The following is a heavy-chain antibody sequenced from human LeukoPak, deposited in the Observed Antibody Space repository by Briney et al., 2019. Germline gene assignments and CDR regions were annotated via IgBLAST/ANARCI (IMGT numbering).Heavy chain of an antibody. D-gene: IGHD2-2*01. J-gene: IGHJ6*03. V-gene: IGHV4-4*07. CDR2: IYTSGST. CDR1: GGSISSYY. CDR3: ARGVSPVRYCSSTSCQYADFYYYYMDV. Sequence: SETLSLTCTVSGGSISSYYWSWIRQPAGKGLEWIGRIYTSGSTNYNPSLKSRVTMSVDTSKNQFSLKLSSVTAADTAVYYCARGVSPVRYCSSTSCQYADFYYYYMDVWGKGTTVTVSS.